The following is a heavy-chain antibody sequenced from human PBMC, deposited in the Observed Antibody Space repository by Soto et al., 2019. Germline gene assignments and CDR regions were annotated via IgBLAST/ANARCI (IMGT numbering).Heavy chain of an antibody. CDR1: GDTFSFYS. J-gene: IGHJ4*02. CDR3: ATSYGSGYRAFDY. D-gene: IGHD3-10*01. V-gene: IGHV1-69*04. CDR2: VNRILSMS. Sequence: QVRLVQSGAEVKRPGSSVKVSCKASGDTFSFYSINWVRQAPGLGLEWMGRVNRILSMSNYAQRFQGRVTMTADKATSTAYMELSGLRSEDTAMYYCATSYGSGYRAFDYWGQGALVTVSS.